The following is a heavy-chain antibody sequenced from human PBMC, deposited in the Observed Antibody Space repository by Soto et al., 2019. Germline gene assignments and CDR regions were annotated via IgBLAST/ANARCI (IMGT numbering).Heavy chain of an antibody. Sequence: PGGSLSLSCAASGVTVSSNYMSWVRQAPGQGLEWVSVIYSRGDIKYADSVKGRFTVSRDNSKNTLFLQMNSLRVEDTAVYYCARNVPVTTLGYWGQGTLVTVSS. CDR1: GVTVSSNY. V-gene: IGHV3-66*01. J-gene: IGHJ4*02. D-gene: IGHD4-17*01. CDR2: IYSRGDI. CDR3: ARNVPVTTLGY.